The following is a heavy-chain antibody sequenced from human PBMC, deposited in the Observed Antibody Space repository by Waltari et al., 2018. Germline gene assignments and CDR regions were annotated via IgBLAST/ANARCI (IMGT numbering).Heavy chain of an antibody. CDR3: ARGAYDSSGYYFDY. V-gene: IGHV1-69*01. J-gene: IGHJ4*02. Sequence: QVQLVQSGAEVKKPGSSVKVSCKASGGTFSSYAISWVRQAPGQGLEWMGGIIPILGTANYAQKFQGRVTITADESTSTAYMELSSLRSEDTAVYYCARGAYDSSGYYFDYWGQGTLVTVSS. CDR2: IIPILGTA. D-gene: IGHD3-22*01. CDR1: GGTFSSYA.